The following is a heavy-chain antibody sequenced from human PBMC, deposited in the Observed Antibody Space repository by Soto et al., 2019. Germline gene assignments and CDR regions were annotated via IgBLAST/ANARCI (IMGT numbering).Heavy chain of an antibody. J-gene: IGHJ4*02. CDR3: GRGEYSSSPHDY. CDR2: MSPNSGNT. D-gene: IGHD6-6*01. CDR1: GYTFTSYD. V-gene: IGHV1-8*01. Sequence: ASVKVSCKASGYTFTSYDINWVRQATGQGLEWMGWMSPNSGNTGYAQKFQGRVTMTRNTSISTAYMELSSLRSEDTAVYYCGRGEYSSSPHDYWGQGTLVTVSS.